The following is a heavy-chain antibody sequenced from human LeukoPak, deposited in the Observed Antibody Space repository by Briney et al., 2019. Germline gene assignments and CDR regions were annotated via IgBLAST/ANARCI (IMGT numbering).Heavy chain of an antibody. CDR1: GFTFGDYA. J-gene: IGHJ4*02. CDR2: IRSKAYGGTT. D-gene: IGHD5-18*01. V-gene: IGHV3-49*03. Sequence: GGSLRLSCTASGFTFGDYAMSWFRQAPGKGLEWVGFIRSKAYGGTTEYAASVKGRFTISRDDSKSIAYLQMNSLKTEDTAVYYCTERGYGYAGDYFDYWGQGTLVTVSS. CDR3: TERGYGYAGDYFDY.